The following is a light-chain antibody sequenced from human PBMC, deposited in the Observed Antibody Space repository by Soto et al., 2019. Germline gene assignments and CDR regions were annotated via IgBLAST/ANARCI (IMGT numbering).Light chain of an antibody. CDR1: SGHSSFA. J-gene: IGLJ1*01. V-gene: IGLV4-69*01. CDR3: QTWGTGIHV. Sequence: QLVLTQSPSASASLGASVKLTCILSSGHSSFAIAWHQQQPEKGPRYLMKLNSDGSHSKGDGIPDRFSGSSSGAERYLTICSLQSEDEAAYYCQTWGTGIHVFGTGTKLTVL. CDR2: LNSDGSH.